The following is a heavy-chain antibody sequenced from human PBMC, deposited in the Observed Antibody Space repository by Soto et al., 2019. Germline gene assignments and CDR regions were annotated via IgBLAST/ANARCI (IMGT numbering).Heavy chain of an antibody. Sequence: EVQLVESGGGLVKPGGSLRLSCAASGFTFTRYSMNWVRQAPGKGLEWVSSISSTTNYIYYEDSMKGRFTVSRDNAKNSVYLEMNSLSAEDTALYYCARESEDLTSNFDYWGQGTLVTVSS. V-gene: IGHV3-21*01. CDR2: ISSTTNYI. J-gene: IGHJ4*02. CDR1: GFTFTRYS. CDR3: ARESEDLTSNFDY.